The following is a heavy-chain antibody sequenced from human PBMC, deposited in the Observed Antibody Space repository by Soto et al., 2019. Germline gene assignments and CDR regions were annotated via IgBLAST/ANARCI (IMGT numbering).Heavy chain of an antibody. CDR3: TRDITVFTIIMRLYSYGMDV. Sequence: PGGSLRLSCTASGFTFGDYAMSWFRQAPGKGLEWVGFIRSKAYGGTTEYAASVKGRFTISRDDSKSIAYLQMNSLKTEDTAVYYCTRDITVFTIIMRLYSYGMDVSRQGTTVTLS. V-gene: IGHV3-49*03. D-gene: IGHD3-9*01. CDR1: GFTFGDYA. J-gene: IGHJ6*02. CDR2: IRSKAYGGTT.